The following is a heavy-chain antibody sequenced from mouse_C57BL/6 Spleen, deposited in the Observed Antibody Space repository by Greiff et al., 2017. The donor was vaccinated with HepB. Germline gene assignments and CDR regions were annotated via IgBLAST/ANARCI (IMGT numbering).Heavy chain of an antibody. J-gene: IGHJ1*03. CDR1: GYTFTSYW. D-gene: IGHD1-1*01. CDR3: ARDTTVVRYFDV. CDR2: IHPNSGST. V-gene: IGHV1-64*01. Sequence: VQLQQSGAELVKPGASVKLSCKASGYTFTSYWMHWVKQRPGQGLEWIGMIHPNSGSTNYNEKFKSKATLTVDKSSSTAYMQLSSLTSEDSAVHYCARDTTVVRYFDVWGTGTTVTVSS.